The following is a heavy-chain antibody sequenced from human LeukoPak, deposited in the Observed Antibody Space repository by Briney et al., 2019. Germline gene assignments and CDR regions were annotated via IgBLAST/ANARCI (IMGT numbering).Heavy chain of an antibody. CDR1: GGSISSGDYY. CDR3: AVLFDCGGDCFDAFDI. D-gene: IGHD2-21*02. V-gene: IGHV4-31*03. Sequence: SSETLSLTCTVSGGSISSGDYYWSWIRQHPGKGLEWIGYIYYSGSTYYNPSLKSRVTISVDTSKNQFSLKLSSVTAADTAVYYCAVLFDCGGDCFDAFDIWGQGAMVTVSS. CDR2: IYYSGST. J-gene: IGHJ3*02.